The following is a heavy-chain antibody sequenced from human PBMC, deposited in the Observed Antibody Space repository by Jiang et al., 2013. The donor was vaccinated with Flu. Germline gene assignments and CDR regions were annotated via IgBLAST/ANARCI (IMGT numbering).Heavy chain of an antibody. V-gene: IGHV1-2*06. J-gene: IGHJ4*02. D-gene: IGHD6-13*01. Sequence: RQAPGQGLEWMGRINPNSGSTNYAQNFQGRVTMTRDTSISTLYMELSRLRSDDTAVYYCAICISAPGTWGFDYWGQGTLVTVSS. CDR2: INPNSGST. CDR3: AICISAPGTWGFDY.